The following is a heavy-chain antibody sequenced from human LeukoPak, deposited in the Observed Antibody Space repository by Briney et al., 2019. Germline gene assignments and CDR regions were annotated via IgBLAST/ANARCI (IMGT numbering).Heavy chain of an antibody. CDR1: GGSISSYY. J-gene: IGHJ4*02. Sequence: SETLSLTCTVSGGSISSYYWSWIRQPPGKGLEWIGYIYYSGSTNYNPSLKRRVTISVDTYKNQFSLKLSSVAAADAAVYYCARRYRGSGRFDYWGQGTLVTVSS. CDR3: ARRYRGSGRFDY. CDR2: IYYSGST. D-gene: IGHD6-19*01. V-gene: IGHV4-59*08.